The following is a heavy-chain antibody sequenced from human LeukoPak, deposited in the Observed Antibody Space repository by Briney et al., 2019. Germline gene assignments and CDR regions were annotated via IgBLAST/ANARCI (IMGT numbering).Heavy chain of an antibody. CDR3: AKDAGRLAYCGGDCPPGFDY. V-gene: IGHV3-30*04. D-gene: IGHD2-21*02. CDR1: GFTFSSYA. CDR2: ISYDGSNK. Sequence: GGSLRLSCAASGFTFSSYAMHWVRQAPGKGLEWVAVISYDGSNKYYADSVKGRFTISRDNSKNTLYLQMNSLRAEDTAVYYCAKDAGRLAYCGGDCPPGFDYWGQGTLVTVSS. J-gene: IGHJ4*02.